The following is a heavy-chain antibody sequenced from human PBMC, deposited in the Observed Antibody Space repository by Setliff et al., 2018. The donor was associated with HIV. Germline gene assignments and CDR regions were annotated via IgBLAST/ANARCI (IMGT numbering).Heavy chain of an antibody. Sequence: GGSLRLSCAASGFTASPYHMNWGRQAPGKGLEWVSYISSSGTIIYYADSVKGRFTISRDNAKNSLYLHMNGLRAEDTAVYYCARGDTGVYYYVYPDFWGQGTLVTVSS. CDR2: ISSSGTII. D-gene: IGHD3-22*01. CDR1: GFTASPYH. V-gene: IGHV3-48*03. CDR3: ARGDTGVYYYVYPDF. J-gene: IGHJ4*02.